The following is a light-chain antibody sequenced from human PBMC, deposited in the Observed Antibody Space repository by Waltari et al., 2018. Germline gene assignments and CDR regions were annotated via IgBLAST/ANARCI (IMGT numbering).Light chain of an antibody. CDR2: SNH. V-gene: IGLV1-44*01. CDR3: AAWDGSLEGWV. Sequence: QSVLTQPPSASGTPGQRVTISCSRSSSNIGSNLVSWYLQVPGTAPKLLIYSNHQRPSGVPERFSGSKSGPSASLAISWLQSEDEGDYYCAAWDGSLEGWVFGGGTRLTVL. CDR1: SSNIGSNL. J-gene: IGLJ3*02.